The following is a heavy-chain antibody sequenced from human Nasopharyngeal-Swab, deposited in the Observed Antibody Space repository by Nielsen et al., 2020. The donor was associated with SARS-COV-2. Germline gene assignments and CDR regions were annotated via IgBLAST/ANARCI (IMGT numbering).Heavy chain of an antibody. CDR3: ARVQVDDDFWTGYHFDY. V-gene: IGHV4-59*01. J-gene: IGHJ4*02. CDR2: VFNGGST. Sequence: SETLSLTCTVSGGSMNSYYWYWIRQPPGKGLEWIGYVFNGGSTEYSPPLKRRATISVGTSNNQFSLKLSSVTAADTAVYFCARVQVDDDFWTGYHFDYWGQGTLVTVSS. D-gene: IGHD3/OR15-3a*01. CDR1: GGSMNSYY.